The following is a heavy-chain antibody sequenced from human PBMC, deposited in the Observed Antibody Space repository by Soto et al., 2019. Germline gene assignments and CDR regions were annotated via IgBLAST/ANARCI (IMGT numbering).Heavy chain of an antibody. V-gene: IGHV1-24*01. CDR3: APVEITIFGVVSGWFDP. CDR2: FDPEDGET. CDR1: GYTLTELS. J-gene: IGHJ5*02. Sequence: ASVKVSCKVSGYTLTELSMHWVRQAPGKGLEWMGGFDPEDGETIYAQKFQGRVTMTEDTSTDTAYMELSSLRSEDTAVYYCAPVEITIFGVVSGWFDPWGQGTLVTVSS. D-gene: IGHD3-3*01.